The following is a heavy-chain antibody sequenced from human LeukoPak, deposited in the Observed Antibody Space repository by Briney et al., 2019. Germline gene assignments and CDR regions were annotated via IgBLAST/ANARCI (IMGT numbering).Heavy chain of an antibody. CDR2: IIPIFGTA. V-gene: IGHV1-69*06. J-gene: IGHJ3*02. Sequence: AASVKVSCKASGGTFSSYAISWVRQAPGQGLEWMGGIIPIFGTANYAQKFQGRVTITADKSTSTAYMELSSLRSEDTAVYYCARVGGIAARPHAFDIWGQGTMVTVSS. CDR1: GGTFSSYA. CDR3: ARVGGIAARPHAFDI. D-gene: IGHD6-6*01.